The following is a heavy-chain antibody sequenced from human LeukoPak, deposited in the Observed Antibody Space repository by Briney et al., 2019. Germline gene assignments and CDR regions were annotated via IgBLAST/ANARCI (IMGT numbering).Heavy chain of an antibody. CDR1: GFTFSSYA. CDR3: ARIAAAGYYFDY. Sequence: GGSLRLSCAASGFTFSSYAMSCVRQAPGKGLEWVSAISGSGGSTYYADSVKGRFTISRDNSKNTLYLQMNSLRAEDTAVYYCARIAAAGYYFDYWGQGTLVTVSS. D-gene: IGHD6-13*01. V-gene: IGHV3-23*01. CDR2: ISGSGGST. J-gene: IGHJ4*02.